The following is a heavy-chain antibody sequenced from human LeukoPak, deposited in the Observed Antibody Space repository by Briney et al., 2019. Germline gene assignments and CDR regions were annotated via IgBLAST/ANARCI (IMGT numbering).Heavy chain of an antibody. CDR2: IYYSGST. Sequence: SETLSLTCTASGGSISSYYWSWIRQPPGKGLEWIGYIYYSGSTNYNPSLKSRVTISVDTSKNQFSLKLSSVTAADTAVYYCARDAPRDGYFYGAFDYWGQGTLVTVSS. CDR3: ARDAPRDGYFYGAFDY. V-gene: IGHV4-59*01. J-gene: IGHJ4*02. D-gene: IGHD5-24*01. CDR1: GGSISSYY.